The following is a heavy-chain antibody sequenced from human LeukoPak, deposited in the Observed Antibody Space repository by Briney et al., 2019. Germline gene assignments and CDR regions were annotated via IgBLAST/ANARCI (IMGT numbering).Heavy chain of an antibody. CDR3: ARETYYYDSSGYYYPGGFGY. D-gene: IGHD3-22*01. V-gene: IGHV3-23*01. J-gene: IGHJ4*02. CDR1: GFTFSSYA. CDR2: ISGSGGST. Sequence: PGGSLRLSCAASGFTFSSYAMSWVRQAPGKGLEWVSAISGSGGSTYYADSVKGRFTISRDNAKNSLYLQMNSLRAEDTAVYYCARETYYYDSSGYYYPGGFGYWGQGTLVTVSS.